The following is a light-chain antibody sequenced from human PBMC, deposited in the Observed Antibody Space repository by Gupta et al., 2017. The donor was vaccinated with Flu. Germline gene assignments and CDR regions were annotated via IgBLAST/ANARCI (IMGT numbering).Light chain of an antibody. CDR2: DVS. V-gene: IGLV2-11*01. J-gene: IGLJ1*01. Sequence: QSALTQPRSVSGSPGQSVTISCTGTSSDVGGYIYVSWYQQHPDKAPKLMIYDVSKRPSGVPDRFSGSKSGTTASLTISGLQAEEEADYYCCSYAGSFTYVFGAGTKVTVL. CDR1: SSDVGGYIY. CDR3: CSYAGSFTYV.